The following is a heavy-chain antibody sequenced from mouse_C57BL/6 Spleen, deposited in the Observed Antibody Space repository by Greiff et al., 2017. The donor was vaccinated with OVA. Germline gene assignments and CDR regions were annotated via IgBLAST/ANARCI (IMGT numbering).Heavy chain of an antibody. CDR3: ARESTINYYAMDY. CDR2: ISYDGSN. J-gene: IGHJ4*01. Sequence: EVKLLESGPGLVKPSQSLSLTCSVTGYSITSGYYWNWIRQFPGNKLEWMGYISYDGSNNYNPSLKNRISITRDTSKNQFFLKLNSVTTEDTATYYCARESTINYYAMDYWGQGTSVTVSS. D-gene: IGHD2-1*01. V-gene: IGHV3-6*01. CDR1: GYSITSGYY.